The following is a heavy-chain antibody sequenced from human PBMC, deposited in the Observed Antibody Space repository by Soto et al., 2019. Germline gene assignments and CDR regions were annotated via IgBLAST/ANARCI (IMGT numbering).Heavy chain of an antibody. Sequence: PVGSLRLSCAASGFTFSDYYMSWIRQAPGKGLEWVSYISSSGSTIYYADSVKGRFTISRDNAKNSLYLQMNSLRAEDTAVYYCARVGGWGYGPRLWAADAFDIWGQGTVVTVSS. CDR3: ARVGGWGYGPRLWAADAFDI. CDR1: GFTFSDYY. V-gene: IGHV3-11*01. D-gene: IGHD4-17*01. J-gene: IGHJ3*02. CDR2: ISSSGSTI.